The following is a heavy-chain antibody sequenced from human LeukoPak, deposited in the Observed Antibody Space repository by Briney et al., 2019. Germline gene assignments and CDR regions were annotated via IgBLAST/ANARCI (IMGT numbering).Heavy chain of an antibody. CDR3: ARVMDYYGSGSSDY. J-gene: IGHJ4*02. CDR2: ISGIGGST. V-gene: IGHV3-23*01. D-gene: IGHD3-10*01. CDR1: GFTFSSYG. Sequence: GGSLRLSCEASGFTFSSYGMSWVRQAPGKGLEWVSAISGIGGSTYYADSVKGRFTISRDNSKNTLYLQMNSLRAEDTAVYYCARVMDYYGSGSSDYWGQGTLVTVSS.